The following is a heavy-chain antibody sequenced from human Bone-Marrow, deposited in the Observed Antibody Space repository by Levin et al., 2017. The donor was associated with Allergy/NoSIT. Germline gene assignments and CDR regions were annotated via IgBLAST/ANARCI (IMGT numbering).Heavy chain of an antibody. J-gene: IGHJ4*02. D-gene: IGHD2-8*01. V-gene: IGHV3-53*01. Sequence: GGSLRLSCAASGFTVSSNYMSWVRQAPGKGLEWVSVIYSGGSTYYADSVKGRFTISRDNSKNTLYLQMNSLRAEDTAVYYCARDHCTNGVCYFDYWGQGTLVTVSS. CDR2: IYSGGST. CDR1: GFTVSSNY. CDR3: ARDHCTNGVCYFDY.